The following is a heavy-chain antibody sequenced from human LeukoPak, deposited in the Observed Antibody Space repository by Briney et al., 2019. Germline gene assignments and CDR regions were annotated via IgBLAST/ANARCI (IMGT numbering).Heavy chain of an antibody. Sequence: SETLSLTCTVSGDSINSYYWSWVRQSPAKGLEWIGYIYYSGSTNYNPSLKSRVTISVDTSKNQFSLKLSSVTAADTAVYYCARRYEQQLDAFDIWGQGTMVTVSS. V-gene: IGHV4-59*08. CDR2: IYYSGST. CDR1: GDSINSYY. CDR3: ARRYEQQLDAFDI. J-gene: IGHJ3*02. D-gene: IGHD6-13*01.